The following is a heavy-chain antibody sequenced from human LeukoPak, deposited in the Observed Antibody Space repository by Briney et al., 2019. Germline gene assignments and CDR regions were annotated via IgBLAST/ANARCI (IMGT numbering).Heavy chain of an antibody. J-gene: IGHJ4*02. V-gene: IGHV3-7*05. Sequence: GGSLRLSCAASGFTFSSFWMSWARQAPGKGLEWVADIKQDGSEKDSVDSVKGRFTIARDNAKNSLYLQMNSLGAEDTAVYYCARGSKWNYVLHFDFWGQGTVVTVSS. D-gene: IGHD1-7*01. CDR1: GFTFSSFW. CDR2: IKQDGSEK. CDR3: ARGSKWNYVLHFDF.